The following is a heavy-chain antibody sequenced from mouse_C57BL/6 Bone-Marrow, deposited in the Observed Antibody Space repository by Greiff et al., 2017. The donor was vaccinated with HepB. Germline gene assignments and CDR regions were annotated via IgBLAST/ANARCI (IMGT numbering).Heavy chain of an antibody. V-gene: IGHV3-6*01. CDR1: GYSITSGYY. D-gene: IGHD1-1*01. J-gene: IGHJ3*01. CDR2: ISYDGSN. Sequence: EVQRVESGPGLVKPSQSLSLTCSVTGYSITSGYYWNWIRQFPGNKLEWMCYISYDGSNNYNPSLKNRISITRDTSKNQFYLKLNSVTTEDTATYYCARERGHCYGSSYGFAYWGEGTLVTVSA. CDR3: ARERGHCYGSSYGFAY.